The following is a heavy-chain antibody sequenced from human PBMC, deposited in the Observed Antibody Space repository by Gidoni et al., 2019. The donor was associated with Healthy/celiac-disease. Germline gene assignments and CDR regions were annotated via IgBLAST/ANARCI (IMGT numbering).Heavy chain of an antibody. J-gene: IGHJ4*02. CDR3: ARAVRAYYDSSGYYFDY. V-gene: IGHV4-34*01. CDR2: INHSGST. D-gene: IGHD3-22*01. CDR1: GGSFSGYY. Sequence: QVQLQQWGAGLLKPSETLSLTCAVYGGSFSGYYWSWIRQPPGKGLEWIGEINHSGSTNYNPSLKSRVTISVDTSKNQFSLKLSSVTAADTAVYYCARAVRAYYDSSGYYFDYWGQGTLVTVSS.